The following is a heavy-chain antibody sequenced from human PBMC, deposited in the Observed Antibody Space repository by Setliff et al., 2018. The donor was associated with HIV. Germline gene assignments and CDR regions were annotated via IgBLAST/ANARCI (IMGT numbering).Heavy chain of an antibody. J-gene: IGHJ5*02. V-gene: IGHV1-2*02. CDR1: GYTFTGYY. Sequence: ASVKVSCKASGYTFTGYYMHWVRQAPGQGLEWMGWINPNSGGTNYAQKFQGRVTMTRDTSISTAYMDLSSLSDDTAVYYCAVASIVSTARWNHWGRGTLVTVSS. D-gene: IGHD1-26*01. CDR3: AVASIVSTARWNH. CDR2: INPNSGGT.